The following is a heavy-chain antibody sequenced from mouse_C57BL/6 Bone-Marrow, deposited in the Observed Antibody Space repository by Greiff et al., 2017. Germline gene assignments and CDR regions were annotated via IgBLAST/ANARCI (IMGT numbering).Heavy chain of an antibody. J-gene: IGHJ4*01. CDR2: ILPGSGST. Sequence: VHLVESGAELVKPGASVKLSCKATGYTFTGYWIEWVKQRPGHGLEWIGEILPGSGSTNYNEKFKGKATLTADTSSNTAYMQLSSLTTEDSAIEYCARWRDAMDYCGQGPSVTVSS. CDR1: GYTFTGYW. CDR3: ARWRDAMDY. V-gene: IGHV1-9*01.